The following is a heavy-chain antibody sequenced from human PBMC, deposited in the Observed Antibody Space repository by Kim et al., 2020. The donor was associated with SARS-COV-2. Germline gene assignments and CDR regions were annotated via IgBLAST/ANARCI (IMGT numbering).Heavy chain of an antibody. V-gene: IGHV3-53*01. CDR3: ARDRGGTGAVFDY. J-gene: IGHJ4*02. Sequence: YADSVKGRFTISRDNSKNTVYLQMNSLSVEDTAVYFCARDRGGTGAVFDYWGQGTLVTVSS. D-gene: IGHD3-16*01.